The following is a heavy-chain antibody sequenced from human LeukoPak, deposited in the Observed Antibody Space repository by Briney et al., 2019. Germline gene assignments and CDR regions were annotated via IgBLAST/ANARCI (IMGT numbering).Heavy chain of an antibody. V-gene: IGHV4-39*01. Sequence: SETLSLTCTVSGGSISSSSYYWGWIRQPPGKGLEWIGSIYYSGSTYYNLSLKSRVTISVDTSKNQFSLKLSSVTAADTAVYYCARRLWFGELGVFDYWGQGTLVTVSS. J-gene: IGHJ4*02. CDR2: IYYSGST. CDR1: GGSISSSSYY. D-gene: IGHD3-10*01. CDR3: ARRLWFGELGVFDY.